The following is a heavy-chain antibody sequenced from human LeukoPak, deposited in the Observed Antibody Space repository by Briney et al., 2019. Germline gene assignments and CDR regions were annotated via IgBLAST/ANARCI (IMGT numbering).Heavy chain of an antibody. D-gene: IGHD2-2*01. J-gene: IGHJ6*02. V-gene: IGHV3-11*01. Sequence: PGGSLRLSCAASGFTFSDYYMSWIRQAPGKGLEWVSYISSSGSTIYYADSVKGRFTISRDNAKNSLYLQMNSLRAEDTAVYYCAKDVSSTTYYYYGMDVWGQGTTVTVSS. CDR1: GFTFSDYY. CDR3: AKDVSSTTYYYYGMDV. CDR2: ISSSGSTI.